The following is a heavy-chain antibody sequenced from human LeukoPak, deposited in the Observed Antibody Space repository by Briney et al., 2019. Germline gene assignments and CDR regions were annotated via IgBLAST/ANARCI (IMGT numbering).Heavy chain of an antibody. CDR1: GFTFSSNY. CDR2: ISSDGSET. J-gene: IGHJ4*02. Sequence: GGSLRLSCAASGFTFSSNYMHWVRQAPGKGLVWVSRISSDGSETTYADSVKGRFTISRDNAKNTLLLQMNSLRAEDTAMYYCAKDFWSGYFLLSDWGQGTLVTASS. D-gene: IGHD3-3*01. CDR3: AKDFWSGYFLLSD. V-gene: IGHV3-74*01.